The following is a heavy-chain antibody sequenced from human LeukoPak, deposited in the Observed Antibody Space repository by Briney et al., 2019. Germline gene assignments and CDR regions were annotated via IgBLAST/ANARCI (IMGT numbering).Heavy chain of an antibody. CDR2: IYSGGST. Sequence: GGSLRLSCAASGFTVSSNYMSWVRQAPGKGLEWVSVIYSGGSTYYADSVKGRFTISIDNSKNTLYLQMNSLRAEDTAVYYCARDGTYYDILTEDYYYYGMDVWGQGTTVTVSS. D-gene: IGHD3-9*01. J-gene: IGHJ6*02. CDR1: GFTVSSNY. CDR3: ARDGTYYDILTEDYYYYGMDV. V-gene: IGHV3-53*01.